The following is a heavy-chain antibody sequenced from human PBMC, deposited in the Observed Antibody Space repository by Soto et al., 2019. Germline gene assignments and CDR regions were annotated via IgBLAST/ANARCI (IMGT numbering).Heavy chain of an antibody. CDR2: IKSKGDGGTT. Sequence: EVQLVESGGGLVKPGGSLRLSCEASGFIFNNAWTNWVRQSPGKGLEWVGHIKSKGDGGTTDYAAPVKGRFIISRDDSKKTLYLQMDSLKTEDTAVYYCTTACGTTCYWSYYGMDVWGQGTTVTVSS. V-gene: IGHV3-15*01. CDR1: GFIFNNAW. D-gene: IGHD2-2*01. J-gene: IGHJ6*02. CDR3: TTACGTTCYWSYYGMDV.